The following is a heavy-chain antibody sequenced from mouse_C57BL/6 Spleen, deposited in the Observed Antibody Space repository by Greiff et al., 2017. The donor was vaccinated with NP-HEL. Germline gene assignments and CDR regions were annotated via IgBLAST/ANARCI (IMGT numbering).Heavy chain of an antibody. V-gene: IGHV1-42*01. CDR3: ARRRDFPYSNEDFDY. CDR2: INPSTGGT. CDR1: GYSFTGYY. J-gene: IGHJ2*01. Sequence: EVQLQQSGPELVKPGASVKISCKASGYSFTGYYMNWVKQSPEKSLEWIGEINPSTGGTTYNQKFKAKATLTVDKSSSTAYMQLKSLTSEDSAVYYCARRRDFPYSNEDFDYWGQGTTLTVSS. D-gene: IGHD2-5*01.